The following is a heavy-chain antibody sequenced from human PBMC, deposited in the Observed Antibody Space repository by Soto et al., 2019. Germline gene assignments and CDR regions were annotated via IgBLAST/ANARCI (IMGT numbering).Heavy chain of an antibody. CDR1: GFTFSSYA. J-gene: IGHJ2*01. CDR3: ALSKYCSSTSCYGYFDL. V-gene: IGHV3-23*01. Sequence: GGSLRLSCAASGFTFSSYAMSWVRQAPGKGLEWVSAISGSGGSTYYADSVKGRFTISRDNSKNTLYLKMNSMRAEDTAAYYCALSKYCSSTSCYGYFDLWGRGTLVTVSS. D-gene: IGHD2-2*01. CDR2: ISGSGGST.